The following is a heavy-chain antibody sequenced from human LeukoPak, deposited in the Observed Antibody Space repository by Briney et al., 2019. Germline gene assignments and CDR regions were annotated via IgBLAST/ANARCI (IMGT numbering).Heavy chain of an antibody. D-gene: IGHD6-19*01. CDR3: AKDYRYSSGWHGSLAFDI. Sequence: GGSLRLSCAASGFTFSSYAMSWVRQAPGKGLEWVSAISGSGGSTYDADSVKGRFTISRDNSKNTLYLQMNSLRAEDTAVYYCAKDYRYSSGWHGSLAFDIWGQGTMVTVSS. CDR2: ISGSGGST. V-gene: IGHV3-23*01. CDR1: GFTFSSYA. J-gene: IGHJ3*02.